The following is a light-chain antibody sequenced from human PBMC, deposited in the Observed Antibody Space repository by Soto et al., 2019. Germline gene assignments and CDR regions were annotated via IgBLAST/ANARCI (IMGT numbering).Light chain of an antibody. V-gene: IGLV2-23*02. CDR1: SSDVGSYNL. CDR3: CSYAGSSTYG. Sequence: QSARTQPASGSGSPGQPITISCTGTSSDVGSYNLVSWYQQHPGKAPKLMIYEVSKRPSGVSNRFSGSKSGNTASLTISGLQAEDEADYYCCSYAGSSTYGFGTGTKVTVL. J-gene: IGLJ1*01. CDR2: EVS.